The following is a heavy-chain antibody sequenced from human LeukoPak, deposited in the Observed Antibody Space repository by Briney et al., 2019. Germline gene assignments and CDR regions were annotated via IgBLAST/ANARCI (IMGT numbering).Heavy chain of an antibody. CDR1: GFTFCTHG. CDR3: ARDPPDDSSGYFSLDY. V-gene: IGHV3-33*01. CDR2: FWSEGTNK. J-gene: IGHJ4*02. Sequence: GGALRLPFGAAGFTFCTHGMHRGRPTPRKGVEWGGVFWSEGTNKHYADSVRGRFTISRDNSKNTLYLQMNSLRAEDTAVYYCARDPPDDSSGYFSLDYWGQGTLVTVSS. D-gene: IGHD3-22*01.